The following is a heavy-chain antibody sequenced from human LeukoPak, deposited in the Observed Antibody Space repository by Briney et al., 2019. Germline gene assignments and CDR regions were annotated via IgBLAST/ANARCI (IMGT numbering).Heavy chain of an antibody. CDR1: GFTFSSYS. CDR2: INNSSNYI. D-gene: IGHD6-13*01. CDR3: ASGASRWSLDVFDI. V-gene: IGHV3-21*01. J-gene: IGHJ3*02. Sequence: GGSLRLSCAASGFTFSSYSMNWVRQAPGKGLEWVSSINNSSNYIYYADSVKGRFTISRDNAKNSLYLQMNSLRAEDTAVYYCASGASRWSLDVFDIWGQGTMVTVSS.